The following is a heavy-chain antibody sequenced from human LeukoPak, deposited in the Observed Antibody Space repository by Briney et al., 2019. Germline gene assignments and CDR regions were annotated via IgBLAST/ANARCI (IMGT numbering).Heavy chain of an antibody. CDR1: GFIFSSYW. D-gene: IGHD5-18*01. CDR3: ARFVDTAMVARYYYYMDV. Sequence: GGSLRLSCAASGFIFSSYWMHWVRHAPGKGLAWVSRINSDGSSTSYADSVKGRFTISRDNSKNTLYLQMNSLRAEDTAVYYCARFVDTAMVARYYYYMDVWGKGTTVTVSS. V-gene: IGHV3-74*01. J-gene: IGHJ6*03. CDR2: INSDGSST.